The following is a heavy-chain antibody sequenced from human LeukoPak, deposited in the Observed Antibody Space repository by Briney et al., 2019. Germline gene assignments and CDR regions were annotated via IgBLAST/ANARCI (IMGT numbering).Heavy chain of an antibody. CDR1: GGSISSSSYY. D-gene: IGHD2-2*02. V-gene: IGHV4-39*07. Sequence: NSSETLSITCTVSGGSISSSSYYWGWIRQPPGKGLEWIGSIYYSGSTYYNPSLKSRVTISVDRSKNQFSLKLSSVTAADTAVYYCARASDIVVVPAAIPVYYFDYWGQGTLVTVSS. J-gene: IGHJ4*02. CDR2: IYYSGST. CDR3: ARASDIVVVPAAIPVYYFDY.